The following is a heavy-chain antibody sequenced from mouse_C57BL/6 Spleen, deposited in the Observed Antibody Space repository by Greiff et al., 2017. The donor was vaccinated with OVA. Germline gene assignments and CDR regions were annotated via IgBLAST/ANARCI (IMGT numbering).Heavy chain of an antibody. CDR3: ARVVTTGDAWFAY. Sequence: QVQLQQPGTELVKPGASVKLSCKASGYTFTSNWMHWMKQRPGQGLERIGNINPSNGDTNYNEKFKNKATLTVDTSSSTAYMQLSSLTSEDSAVYYCARVVTTGDAWFAYWGQGTLVTVSA. CDR1: GYTFTSNW. V-gene: IGHV1-53*01. CDR2: INPSNGDT. J-gene: IGHJ3*01. D-gene: IGHD2-2*01.